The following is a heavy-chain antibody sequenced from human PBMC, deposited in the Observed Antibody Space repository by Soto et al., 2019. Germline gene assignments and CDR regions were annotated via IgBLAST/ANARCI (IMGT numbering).Heavy chain of an antibody. CDR2: ISGSAGAT. D-gene: IGHD1-26*01. V-gene: IGHV3-23*01. CDR1: GFTFSAYA. Sequence: EVQLLESGGGVVQPGGSLRLSCAASGFTFSAYAMTWVRQAPGKGLEWVSVISGSAGATYYADSVKGRFTISRDNSKNPLHLQMNSLRAEDTAVYYCPRQDYRTPWYLNCWGRGTLVAVSS. CDR3: PRQDYRTPWYLNC. J-gene: IGHJ4*02.